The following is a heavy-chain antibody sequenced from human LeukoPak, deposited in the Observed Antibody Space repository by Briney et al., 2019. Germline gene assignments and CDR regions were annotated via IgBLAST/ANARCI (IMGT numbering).Heavy chain of an antibody. CDR2: ISGSGGST. V-gene: IGHV3-23*01. CDR1: GFTFDDYG. CDR3: ANNYDSSGYYYGGYFQH. J-gene: IGHJ1*01. D-gene: IGHD3-22*01. Sequence: GGSLRLSCAASGFTFDDYGMSWVRQAPGKGLEWVSAISGSGGSTYYADSVKGRFTISRDNSKNTLYLQMNSLRAEDTAVYYCANNYDSSGYYYGGYFQHWGQGTLVTVSS.